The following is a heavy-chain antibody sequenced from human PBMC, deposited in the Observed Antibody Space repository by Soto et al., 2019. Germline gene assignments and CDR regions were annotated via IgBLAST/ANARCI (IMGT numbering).Heavy chain of an antibody. D-gene: IGHD2-2*01. J-gene: IGHJ6*02. Sequence: ASVKVSCKASGYTFSGYYIHWLRQAPGQGLEWMGWINPNSGGTNYAQKFQGRVTVTRDTPTSTAYMELSRLTSDDTAVYYCARSLTEGYCTITGCYARPLYGMDVWGQGTTVTVSS. CDR3: ARSLTEGYCTITGCYARPLYGMDV. CDR1: GYTFSGYY. CDR2: INPNSGGT. V-gene: IGHV1-2*02.